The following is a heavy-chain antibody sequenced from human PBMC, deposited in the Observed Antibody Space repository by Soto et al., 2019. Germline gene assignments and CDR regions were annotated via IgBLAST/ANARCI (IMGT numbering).Heavy chain of an antibody. D-gene: IGHD2-2*01. J-gene: IGHJ6*03. CDR2: INSDGSST. Sequence: GGSLRLSCAASGFTFSSYWMHWVRQAPGKGLVWVSRINSDGSSTSYADSVKGRFTIPRDNAKNTLYLQMNSPRAEDTAVYYCARGGVKDIVVVPAANYYYYMDVWGKGTTVTVSS. CDR1: GFTFSSYW. V-gene: IGHV3-74*01. CDR3: ARGGVKDIVVVPAANYYYYMDV.